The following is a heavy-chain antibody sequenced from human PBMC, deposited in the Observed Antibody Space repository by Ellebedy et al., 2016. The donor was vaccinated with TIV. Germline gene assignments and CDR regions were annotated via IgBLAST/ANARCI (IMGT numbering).Heavy chain of an antibody. J-gene: IGHJ2*01. CDR2: INCDNGDA. Sequence: ASVKVSCKAYGYTFTGYYMHWVRQAPGQGLEWMGRINCDNGDAQYSQKFQDRVTITRDTSASTVYMELSSLRSEDTALYYCARPVGPYDSTGSRYYWYFDLWGRGTLVTVSS. D-gene: IGHD3-22*01. CDR3: ARPVGPYDSTGSRYYWYFDL. CDR1: GYTFTGYY. V-gene: IGHV1-2*06.